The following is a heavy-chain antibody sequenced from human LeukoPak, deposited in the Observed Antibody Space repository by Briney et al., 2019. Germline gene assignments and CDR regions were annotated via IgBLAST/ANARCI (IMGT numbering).Heavy chain of an antibody. CDR3: ARGQGIVDKYYFDY. CDR2: IIPIFGTA. V-gene: IGHV1-69*13. J-gene: IGHJ4*02. D-gene: IGHD3-22*01. Sequence: SVKVSCKASGGTFSSYAISWVRQAPGQGLEWMGGIIPIFGTANYAQKFQGRVTITADESTSTAYMELSSLRSEDTAVYYCARGQGIVDKYYFDYWGQGSLVTVSS. CDR1: GGTFSSYA.